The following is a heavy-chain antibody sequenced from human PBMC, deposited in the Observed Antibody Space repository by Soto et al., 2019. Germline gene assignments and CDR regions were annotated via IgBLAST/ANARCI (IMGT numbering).Heavy chain of an antibody. CDR3: AKLSARDYGDQIDC. CDR2: ISGTGDNT. J-gene: IGHJ4*02. Sequence: EVQLLESGGGLVQPGGSLRLSCAASGFAFSTYAMSWVRQVPGKGLEWVSSISGTGDNTYYADAVKGRLTFSRDNSKNTLFLQVNSLRVEDTAVYYCAKLSARDYGDQIDCWRQGTLVTVSS. D-gene: IGHD4-17*01. V-gene: IGHV3-23*01. CDR1: GFAFSTYA.